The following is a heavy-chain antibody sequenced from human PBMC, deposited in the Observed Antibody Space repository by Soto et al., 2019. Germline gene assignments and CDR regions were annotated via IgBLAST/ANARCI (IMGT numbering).Heavy chain of an antibody. CDR3: ARDANDDSHFNFDY. V-gene: IGHV3-33*01. Sequence: PGGSLRLSCAASGFTFSSYGMHWVRQAPGKGLEWVAVIWYDGSNKYYADSVKGRFTISRDNSKNTLYLQMNSLRAEDTAVYYCARDANDDSHFNFDYWGQGTLVTVSS. D-gene: IGHD1-1*01. CDR2: IWYDGSNK. J-gene: IGHJ4*02. CDR1: GFTFSSYG.